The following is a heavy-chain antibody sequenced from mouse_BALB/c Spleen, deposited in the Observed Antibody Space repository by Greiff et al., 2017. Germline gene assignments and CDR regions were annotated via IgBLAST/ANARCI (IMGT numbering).Heavy chain of an antibody. V-gene: IGHV1-69*02. CDR1: GYTFTSYW. Sequence: QVQLQQPGAELVKPGASVKLSCTASGYTFTSYWMHWVKQRPGQGLEWIGEIDPSDGYTNYNQKFKGKATLTVDKSSSTAYMQLSSLTSEDSAVYYCARGDGYDAVDVWGAGTTVTVSS. CDR3: ARGDGYDAVDV. CDR2: IDPSDGYT. J-gene: IGHJ1*01. D-gene: IGHD2-2*01.